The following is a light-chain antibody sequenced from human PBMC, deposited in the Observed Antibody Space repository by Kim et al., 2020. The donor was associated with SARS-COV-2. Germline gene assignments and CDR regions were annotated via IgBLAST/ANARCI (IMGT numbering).Light chain of an antibody. CDR2: YDS. CDR1: SMGSKG. Sequence: PGKTARVSCGGNSMGSKGLHWYQQKSGQAPVLVIYYDSDRPSGIPERFSGSNSGNTATLTISRVEAGDEADYYCQVWDSSSDHRVVFGGGTQLTVL. V-gene: IGLV3-21*04. J-gene: IGLJ2*01. CDR3: QVWDSSSDHRVV.